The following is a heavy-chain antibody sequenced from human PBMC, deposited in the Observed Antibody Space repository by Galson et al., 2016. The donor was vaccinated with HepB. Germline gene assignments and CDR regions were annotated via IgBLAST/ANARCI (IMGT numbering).Heavy chain of an antibody. Sequence: QSGAEVKKPGESLKISCKGSGYSFTSYHIGWVRQMPGKGLEWMGIIYPGDSDIRYSPSFQGQVTISADKSISTAYLQWSSLKASDTAMYYCARHGEDDSSGYFESSEYFQHWGQGTLVTVSS. V-gene: IGHV5-51*01. J-gene: IGHJ1*01. CDR1: GYSFTSYH. CDR2: IYPGDSDI. CDR3: ARHGEDDSSGYFESSEYFQH. D-gene: IGHD3-22*01.